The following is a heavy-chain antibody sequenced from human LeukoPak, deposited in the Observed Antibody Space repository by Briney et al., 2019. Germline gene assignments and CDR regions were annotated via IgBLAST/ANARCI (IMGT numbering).Heavy chain of an antibody. J-gene: IGHJ4*02. Sequence: ASVKVSCKASGYTFTSYYMHWVRQAPGQGLEWMGIINPSGGSTSYAQKFQGRVTMTRDMSTSTVYMELSSLRSEDTAVYYCARSIPMIVVETEYYFDYWGQGTLVTVSS. CDR3: ARSIPMIVVETEYYFDY. V-gene: IGHV1-46*01. D-gene: IGHD3-22*01. CDR2: INPSGGST. CDR1: GYTFTSYY.